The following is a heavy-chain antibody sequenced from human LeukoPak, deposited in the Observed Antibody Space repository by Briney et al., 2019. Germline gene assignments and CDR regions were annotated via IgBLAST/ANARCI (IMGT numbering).Heavy chain of an antibody. Sequence: SSETLSLTCTVSGGSISSSGYYWGWIRQPPGKGMEWIASICYSGSTYYNPSLKSRVTISVDTSKNQLSLKLSSLTAADTAVYYCARHEYSRSYYGLSWFDPWGQGTLVTVSS. V-gene: IGHV4-39*01. D-gene: IGHD1-26*01. J-gene: IGHJ5*02. CDR2: ICYSGST. CDR1: GGSISSSGYY. CDR3: ARHEYSRSYYGLSWFDP.